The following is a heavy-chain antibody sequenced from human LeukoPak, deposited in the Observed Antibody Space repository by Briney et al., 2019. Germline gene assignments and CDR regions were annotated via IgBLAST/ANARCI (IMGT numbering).Heavy chain of an antibody. CDR1: GGSFSGYY. Sequence: SETLSLTCAVYGGSFSGYYWRWIRQPPGKGLAWIGEINHSGSTNDNPSLKSRVTISVDTSKNQFSLKLSSVTAADTAVYYCARGSPYYDILTGYYYNWFDPWGQGTLVTVSS. CDR3: ARGSPYYDILTGYYYNWFDP. CDR2: INHSGST. D-gene: IGHD3-9*01. J-gene: IGHJ5*02. V-gene: IGHV4-34*01.